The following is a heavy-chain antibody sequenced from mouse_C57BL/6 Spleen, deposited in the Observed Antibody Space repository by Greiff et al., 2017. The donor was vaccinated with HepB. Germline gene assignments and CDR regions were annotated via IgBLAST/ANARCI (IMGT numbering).Heavy chain of an antibody. J-gene: IGHJ3*01. Sequence: EVQLQESGPGLVKPSQSLSLTCSVTGYSITSGYYWNWIRQFPGNKLEWMGYISYDGSNNYNPSLKNRISITRDTSKNQFFLKLNSVTTEDTATYYCARDGSSYPMFAYWGQGTLVTVSA. CDR2: ISYDGSN. CDR1: GYSITSGYY. CDR3: ARDGSSYPMFAY. D-gene: IGHD1-1*01. V-gene: IGHV3-6*01.